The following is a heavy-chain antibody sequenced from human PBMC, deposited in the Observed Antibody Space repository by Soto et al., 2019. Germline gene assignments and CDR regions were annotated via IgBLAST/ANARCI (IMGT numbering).Heavy chain of an antibody. V-gene: IGHV4-59*08. J-gene: IGHJ6*02. CDR3: ARQGFGPLHGLVDV. CDR1: GGSISSYY. Sequence: QVQLQESGPGLVKPSETLSLSCTVSGGSISSYYWSWFRQSPGKRMEWIGYVHHSWGSSYNPSLQSRAAISLATCKSQFSLKVTSVTATDTAVYYCARQGFGPLHGLVDVWGQGTTVTVSS. CDR2: VHHSWGS. D-gene: IGHD3-10*01.